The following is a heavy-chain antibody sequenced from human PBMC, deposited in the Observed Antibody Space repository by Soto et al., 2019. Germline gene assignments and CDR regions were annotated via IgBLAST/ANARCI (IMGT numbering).Heavy chain of an antibody. J-gene: IGHJ4*02. D-gene: IGHD5-18*01. CDR2: INHSGST. Sequence: KASETLSLTCAVYGGSFSGYYWSWIRQPPGKGLEWIGEINHSGSTNYNPSLKSRVTISVDTSKNQFSLKLSSVTAADTAVYYCARESGGYSYGYYFDYWGQGTLVTVSS. CDR3: ARESGGYSYGYYFDY. V-gene: IGHV4-34*01. CDR1: GGSFSGYY.